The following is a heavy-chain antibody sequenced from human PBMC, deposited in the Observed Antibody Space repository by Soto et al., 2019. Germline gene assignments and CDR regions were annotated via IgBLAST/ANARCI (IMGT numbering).Heavy chain of an antibody. CDR2: IYSDGSHQ. J-gene: IGHJ4*02. D-gene: IGHD2-21*01. CDR3: ARDRRVIPDADMDY. CDR1: GFTFSMYG. Sequence: QVQLVESGGGVVQPGSSLRLSCEASGFTFSMYGMHWVRQAPGKGLEWVGVIYSDGSHQYYGDSVKGRFTISRDNSNKMVYLQMTGLRLDDSALYSCARDRRVIPDADMDYWGQGVLVTVSS. V-gene: IGHV3-30*03.